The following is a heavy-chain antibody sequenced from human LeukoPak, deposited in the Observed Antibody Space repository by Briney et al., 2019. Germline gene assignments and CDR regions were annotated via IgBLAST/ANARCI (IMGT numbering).Heavy chain of an antibody. CDR2: ISGSGGST. Sequence: PGGSLRLSCAASGFTFSSYAMSWVRQAPGKGLEWVSAISGSGGSTYYADSVKGRFTISRDNSKNTLYLQMNSLRAEDTAVYYCASQGDSYGYFDYWGQGTLVTVSS. CDR1: GFTFSSYA. CDR3: ASQGDSYGYFDY. J-gene: IGHJ4*02. V-gene: IGHV3-23*01. D-gene: IGHD5-18*01.